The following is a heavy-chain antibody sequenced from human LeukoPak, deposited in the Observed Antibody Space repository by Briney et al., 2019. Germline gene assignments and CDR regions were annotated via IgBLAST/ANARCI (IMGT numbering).Heavy chain of an antibody. D-gene: IGHD6-13*01. CDR3: AKDPARIAAAGTSDY. J-gene: IGHJ4*02. CDR1: GFTFSSYS. V-gene: IGHV3-21*01. CDR2: ISSSSSYI. Sequence: AGGSLRLSCAASGFTFSSYSMNWVRQAPGKGLEWVSSISSSSSYIYYADSVKGRFTISRDNAKNSLYLQMNSLRAEDTAVYYCAKDPARIAAAGTSDYWGQGTLVTVSS.